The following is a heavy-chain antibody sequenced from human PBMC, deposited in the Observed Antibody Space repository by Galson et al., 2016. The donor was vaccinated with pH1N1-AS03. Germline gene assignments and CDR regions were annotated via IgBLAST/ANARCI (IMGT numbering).Heavy chain of an antibody. CDR3: ARGYCSTMSCQWGFDF. CDR1: GGSFSTYS. J-gene: IGHJ4*01. D-gene: IGHD2-2*01. CDR2: IYASGSS. V-gene: IGHV4-4*07. Sequence: LSLTCNVSGGSFSTYSWSWIRQPAGKGLEWFGRIYASGSSNYNPSLKSRVTMSLDKSKNQFSLKLSSVTAADTAVYYCARGYCSTMSCQWGFDFWGQGTLVTVSS.